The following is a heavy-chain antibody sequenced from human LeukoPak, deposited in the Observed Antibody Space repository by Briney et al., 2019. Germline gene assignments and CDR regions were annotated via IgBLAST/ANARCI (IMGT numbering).Heavy chain of an antibody. D-gene: IGHD5-24*01. V-gene: IGHV1-69*04. J-gene: IGHJ4*02. CDR3: ARIADGYSFDY. CDR1: GGTFSSYA. CDR2: IIPILGIA. Sequence: ASVKVSCKASGGTFSSYAISWVRQAPGQGLEWMGRIIPILGIANYAQKFQGRVTITADKSTSTAYMELSSLRSEDTAVYYCARIADGYSFDYWGQGTLVTVSS.